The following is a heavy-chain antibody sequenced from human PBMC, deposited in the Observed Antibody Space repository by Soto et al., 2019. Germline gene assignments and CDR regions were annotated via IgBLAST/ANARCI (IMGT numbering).Heavy chain of an antibody. D-gene: IGHD2-2*01. CDR3: ASFSSTPENYYYYGMDV. CDR2: IIPIFGTA. J-gene: IGHJ6*02. Sequence: GASVKVSCKASGGPFSSYAISWVRQAPGQGLEWMGGIIPIFGTANYAQKFQGRVTITADESTSTAYMELSSLRSEDTAVYYCASFSSTPENYYYYGMDVWGQGTTVTVSS. V-gene: IGHV1-69*13. CDR1: GGPFSSYA.